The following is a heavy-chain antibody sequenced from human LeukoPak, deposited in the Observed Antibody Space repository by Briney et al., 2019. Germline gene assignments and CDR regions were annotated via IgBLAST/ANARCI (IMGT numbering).Heavy chain of an antibody. Sequence: SGTLSLTCTVSGGSISSSSYYWGWIRQPPGKGLEWIGSIYYSGSTYYNPSLKSRVTISVDTSKNQFSLKLSSVTAADTAVYYCARGPYGDYYYYMDVWGKGTTVTVSS. CDR1: GGSISSSSYY. CDR2: IYYSGST. V-gene: IGHV4-39*07. CDR3: ARGPYGDYYYYMDV. J-gene: IGHJ6*03. D-gene: IGHD4-17*01.